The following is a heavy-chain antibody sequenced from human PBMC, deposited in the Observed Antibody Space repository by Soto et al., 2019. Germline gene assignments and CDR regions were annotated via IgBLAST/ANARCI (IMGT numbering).Heavy chain of an antibody. CDR3: AKVTSGY. CDR2: VSGGGDST. J-gene: IGHJ4*02. Sequence: EVQLFESGGGLVQPGGSLRLSCAASGFTFSSNAMSWVRQAPGKGLEWVSVVSGGGDSTYYVDSVKGRFTISRDNSKNTLYLQLSSLRVEDTAIYYCAKVTSGYWGQGTLVTVSS. D-gene: IGHD3-3*01. CDR1: GFTFSSNA. V-gene: IGHV3-23*01.